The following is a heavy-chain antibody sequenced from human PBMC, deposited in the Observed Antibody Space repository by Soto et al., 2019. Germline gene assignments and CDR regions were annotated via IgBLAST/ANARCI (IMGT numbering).Heavy chain of an antibody. Sequence: QLQESGPGLVESSETLSLTCTVSGGSISSDSFYWAWIRQPPGKGLEWIGIIYYSGDTYYNPSLAGRLTMSVDTSNQFSLTLRSVTAADTALYYCARNQPQRYCSGGTCRPAYGMDVWGQGTTVIVSS. CDR2: IYYSGDT. J-gene: IGHJ6*02. D-gene: IGHD2-15*01. CDR3: ARNQPQRYCSGGTCRPAYGMDV. CDR1: GGSISSDSFY. V-gene: IGHV4-39*01.